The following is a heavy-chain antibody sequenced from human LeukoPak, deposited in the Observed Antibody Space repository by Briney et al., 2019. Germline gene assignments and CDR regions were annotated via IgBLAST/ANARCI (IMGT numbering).Heavy chain of an antibody. CDR2: INSNGGST. Sequence: GGSLRLSCEASGFTFSIYWMHWVRHAPGKGLVWVSHINSNGGSTTYADSVRGRFTISRDNAKNTLYLQMDSLRAEDTAMYYCVREAYSSSWSYFDHWGQGALVTVSS. J-gene: IGHJ4*02. D-gene: IGHD6-13*01. CDR1: GFTFSIYW. V-gene: IGHV3-74*01. CDR3: VREAYSSSWSYFDH.